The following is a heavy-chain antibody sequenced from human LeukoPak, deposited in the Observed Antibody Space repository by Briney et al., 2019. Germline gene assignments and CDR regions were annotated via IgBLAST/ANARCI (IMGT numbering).Heavy chain of an antibody. J-gene: IGHJ4*02. CDR3: ARPPTKYSSSSLLFAY. Sequence: PGGSLRLSCAASGFTFSSYWMSWVRQAPGKGLEWVANIKQDGSEKYYVDSVKGRFTISRDNAKNSLYLQMNSLRAEDTAVYYCARPPTKYSSSSLLFAYWGQGTLVTVSS. CDR1: GFTFSSYW. D-gene: IGHD6-6*01. V-gene: IGHV3-7*01. CDR2: IKQDGSEK.